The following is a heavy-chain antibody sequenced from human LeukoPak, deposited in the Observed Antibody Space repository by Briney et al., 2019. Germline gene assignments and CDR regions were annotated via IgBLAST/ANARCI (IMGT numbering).Heavy chain of an antibody. CDR1: GFTFSSYE. CDR2: ISSSGSTI. D-gene: IGHD2-2*01. J-gene: IGHJ3*02. Sequence: PGGSLRLSCAASGFTFSSYEMNWVRQAPGKGLEWVSYISSSGSTIYYADSVKGRFTISRDNAKNSLYLQMNSLRAEDTAVYYCAILCSSDLPDAFDIWGQGTMVTVSS. CDR3: AILCSSDLPDAFDI. V-gene: IGHV3-48*03.